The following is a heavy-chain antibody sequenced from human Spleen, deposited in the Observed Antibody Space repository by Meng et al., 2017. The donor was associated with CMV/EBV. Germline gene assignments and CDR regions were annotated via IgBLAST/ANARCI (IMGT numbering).Heavy chain of an antibody. V-gene: IGHV3-30*19. J-gene: IGHJ3*02. Sequence: GESLKISCAASGFTFRSYGMHWVRQAPGKGLEWVALIYYDGSLKYYAQSVRGRFVISRDNSKNTLYLQMRSLTVKDTAVYYCARGDYDFRYAFDIWGQGTMVTVSS. D-gene: IGHD3-3*01. CDR3: ARGDYDFRYAFDI. CDR2: IYYDGSLK. CDR1: GFTFRSYG.